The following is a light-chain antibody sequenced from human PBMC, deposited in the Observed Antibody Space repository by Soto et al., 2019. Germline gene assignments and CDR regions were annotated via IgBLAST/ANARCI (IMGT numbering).Light chain of an antibody. CDR3: QQYNNWWT. Sequence: PGERATLSCRASQSVSSNLAWYQQKPGQAPRLLIYGASTRAAGIPARFSGSGSGTEFTLTISSLQSEDFAVYYCQQYNNWWTFGQGTKVDIK. CDR1: QSVSSN. CDR2: GAS. V-gene: IGKV3-15*01. J-gene: IGKJ1*01.